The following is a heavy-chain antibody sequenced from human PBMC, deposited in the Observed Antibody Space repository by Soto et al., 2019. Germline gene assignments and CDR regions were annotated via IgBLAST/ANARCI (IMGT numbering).Heavy chain of an antibody. CDR3: ARQGNSSSYYFDS. D-gene: IGHD3-22*01. J-gene: IGHJ4*02. CDR2: INPSGGAT. CDR1: GYTFTTSF. V-gene: IGHV1-46*01. Sequence: ASVKFSCKASGYTFTTSFIHWLRQAPGQGPEWMGMINPSGGATSYAHNFEGRVTMTTVTSTTTLYMDLRSLTSDDTAVYFCARQGNSSSYYFDSWGQGSLVTVSS.